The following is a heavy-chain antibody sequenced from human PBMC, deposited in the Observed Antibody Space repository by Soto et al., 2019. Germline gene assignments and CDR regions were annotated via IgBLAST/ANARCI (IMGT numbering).Heavy chain of an antibody. CDR2: ISYDGSNK. J-gene: IGHJ4*02. D-gene: IGHD3-3*01. Sequence: QVQLVESGGGVVQPGRSLRLSCAASGFTFSSYGMHWVRQAPGKGLEWVAVISYDGSNKYYADSVKGRFTISRDNSKNTLYLQMNSLRGEDTTVYYCAHAWRGINYDFWSGYVDYWGQGSLGTVSA. CDR3: AHAWRGINYDFWSGYVDY. V-gene: IGHV3-30*03. CDR1: GFTFSSYG.